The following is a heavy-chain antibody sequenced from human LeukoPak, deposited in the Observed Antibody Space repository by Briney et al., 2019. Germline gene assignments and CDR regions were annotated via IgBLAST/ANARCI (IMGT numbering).Heavy chain of an antibody. J-gene: IGHJ4*02. CDR3: ARAHSRSWSTVHY. D-gene: IGHD6-13*01. CDR1: GYSISSGYY. Sequence: PSETLSLTCAVSGYSISSGYYWGWIRQPPGKGLEWIGSMYHSGNTYYNPSLKSRVTISVDTSKNQFSLKLSSVTAADTAVYYCARAHSRSWSTVHYWGQGTLVTVSS. CDR2: MYHSGNT. V-gene: IGHV4-38-2*01.